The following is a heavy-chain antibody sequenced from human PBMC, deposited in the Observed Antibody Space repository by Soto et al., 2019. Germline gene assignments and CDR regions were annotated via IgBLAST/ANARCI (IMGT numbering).Heavy chain of an antibody. V-gene: IGHV1-18*01. Sequence: QVQLVQSGAEVREPGASVKVSCKASGYTFTNYGVSWVRQAPGQGLEWMGWIGGYKGNTNYAQKLQGRVTLTTDTSTSTAYMELRSLRSDDTAFYYCSPHTLDTGMPSGYWGQGTLVTVSS. CDR1: GYTFTNYG. CDR2: IGGYKGNT. D-gene: IGHD5-18*01. J-gene: IGHJ1*01. CDR3: SPHTLDTGMPSGY.